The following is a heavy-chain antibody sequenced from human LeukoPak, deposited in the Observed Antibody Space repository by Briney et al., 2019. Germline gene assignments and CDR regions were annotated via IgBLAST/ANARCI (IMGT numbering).Heavy chain of an antibody. J-gene: IGHJ4*02. V-gene: IGHV3-21*01. CDR1: GFTFSSYS. CDR2: ISSSSSYI. CDR3: ARDRLFGNLPDY. D-gene: IGHD1-7*01. Sequence: GGSLRLSCAASGFTFSSYSMNWVRQAPGKGLEWVSSISSSSSYIYYADSVKGRFTISRDNAKNSLNLQMNSLRAEDTAVYYCARDRLFGNLPDYWGQGTLVTVSS.